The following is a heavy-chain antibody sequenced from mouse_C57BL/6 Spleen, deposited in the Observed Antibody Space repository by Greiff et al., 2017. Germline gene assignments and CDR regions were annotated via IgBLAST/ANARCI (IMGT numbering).Heavy chain of an antibody. CDR3: ASPHYYGSSYPAWFAY. CDR1: GYAFSSSW. Sequence: LQESGPELVKPGASVKISCKASGYAFSSSWMNWVKQRPGKGLEWIGRIYPGDGDTNYNGKFKGKATLTADKSSSTAYMQLSSLTSEDSAVYFCASPHYYGSSYPAWFAYWGQGTLVTVSA. CDR2: IYPGDGDT. J-gene: IGHJ3*01. D-gene: IGHD1-1*01. V-gene: IGHV1-82*01.